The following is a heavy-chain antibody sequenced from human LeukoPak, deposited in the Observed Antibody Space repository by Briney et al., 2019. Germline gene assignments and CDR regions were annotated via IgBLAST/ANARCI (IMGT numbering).Heavy chain of an antibody. J-gene: IGHJ4*02. CDR2: ISYDGSNK. D-gene: IGHD3-3*02. V-gene: IGHV3-30*04. Sequence: GGSLRLSCAASGFTFSSYAMHWVRQAPGKGLEWVAVISYDGSNKYYADSVKGRFTISRDNSKNTLYLQMNRLRPEDTALYYCAKDRLHFTNPLHFDYWGQGILVTVSS. CDR1: GFTFSSYA. CDR3: AKDRLHFTNPLHFDY.